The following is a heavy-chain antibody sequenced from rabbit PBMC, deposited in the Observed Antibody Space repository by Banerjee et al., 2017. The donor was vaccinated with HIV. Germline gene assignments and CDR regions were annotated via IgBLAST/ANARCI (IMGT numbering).Heavy chain of an antibody. J-gene: IGHJ4*01. CDR1: GFSFSSNYY. CDR3: ARDRDWTLDL. D-gene: IGHD4-2*01. Sequence: QSLEESGGDLVKPGASLTLTCTASGFSFSSNYYMCWVRQAPGKGLEWIACIYGGSTISTYYASWAKGRFTISKTSSTTVTLQMTSLIAADTATYFCARDRDWTLDLWGQGTLVTVS. V-gene: IGHV1S40*01. CDR2: IYGGSTIST.